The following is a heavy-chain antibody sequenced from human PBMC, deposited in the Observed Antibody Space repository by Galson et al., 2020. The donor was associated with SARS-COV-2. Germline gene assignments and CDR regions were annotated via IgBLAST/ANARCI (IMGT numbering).Heavy chain of an antibody. D-gene: IGHD3-22*01. CDR1: GFTFSSYS. CDR3: ARDYYDSSGPTCTFDP. V-gene: IGHV3-21*01. Sequence: GGSLRLSCAASGFTFSSYSMNWVRQAPGKGLEWVSSISSSSSYIYYADSVKGRFTISRDNAKNSLYLQMNSLRAEDTAVYYCARDYYDSSGPTCTFDPWGQGTLVTVSS. CDR2: ISSSSSYI. J-gene: IGHJ5*02.